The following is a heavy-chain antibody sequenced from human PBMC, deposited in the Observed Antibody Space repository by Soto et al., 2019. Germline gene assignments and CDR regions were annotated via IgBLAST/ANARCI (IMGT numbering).Heavy chain of an antibody. J-gene: IGHJ4*02. V-gene: IGHV1-58*01. Sequence: ASVKVSCKASGFTFTSSAVQWVRQARGQRLEWIGWIVVGSGNTNYAQKFQERVTITRDMSTSTAYMELSSLRSEDTAVYYCAADRGYYDSSGYYSYYFDYWGQGTLVTVSS. CDR3: AADRGYYDSSGYYSYYFDY. D-gene: IGHD3-22*01. CDR1: GFTFTSSA. CDR2: IVVGSGNT.